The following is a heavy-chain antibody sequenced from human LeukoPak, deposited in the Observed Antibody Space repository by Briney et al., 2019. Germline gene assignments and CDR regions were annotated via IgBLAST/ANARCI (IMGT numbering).Heavy chain of an antibody. D-gene: IGHD6-19*01. V-gene: IGHV3-43*01. J-gene: IGHJ4*02. Sequence: GGSLRLSCAASGFTFDDYTMHWVRQAPGKGLEWVSLISWDGGSTHYADSVKGRFTISRDNSKNSLYLQMNSLRTEDTALYYCAKEHGSGRFFGYWGQGTLVTVSS. CDR1: GFTFDDYT. CDR3: AKEHGSGRFFGY. CDR2: ISWDGGST.